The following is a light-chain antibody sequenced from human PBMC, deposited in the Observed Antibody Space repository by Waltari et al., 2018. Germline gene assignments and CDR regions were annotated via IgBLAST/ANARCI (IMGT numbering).Light chain of an antibody. CDR1: SCSHPTTSY. CDR3: ALYMGSGIWV. Sequence: QTVVTQAPSLSVSPGGTVPLPCALSSCSHPTTSYSTWYQQTPGQAPRTLVYKANARSSGVPVRFAGSILGNTAALTITGAQADDESDYYCALYMGSGIWVFGGGTRLTVL. J-gene: IGLJ3*02. V-gene: IGLV8-61*01. CDR2: KAN.